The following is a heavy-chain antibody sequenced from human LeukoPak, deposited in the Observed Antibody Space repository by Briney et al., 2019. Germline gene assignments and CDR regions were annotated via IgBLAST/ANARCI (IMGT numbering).Heavy chain of an antibody. CDR2: INHSGST. D-gene: IGHD3-9*01. V-gene: IGHV4-34*01. CDR3: AREQPYYDILTGYYPYYFDY. J-gene: IGHJ4*02. CDR1: GGSFSGYY. Sequence: SETLSLTCAVYGGSFSGYYWSWIRQPPGKGLEWIGEINHSGSTNYNPSLKSRVTISVDTSKNQFSLKLSSVTAADTAVYYCAREQPYYDILTGYYPYYFDYWGQGTLVTVSS.